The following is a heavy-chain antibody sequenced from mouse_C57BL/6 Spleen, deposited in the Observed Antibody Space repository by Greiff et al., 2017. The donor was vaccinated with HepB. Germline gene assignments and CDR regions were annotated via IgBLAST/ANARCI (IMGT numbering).Heavy chain of an antibody. CDR1: GYTFTGYG. CDR2: IYPRSGNT. D-gene: IGHD1-1*01. CDR3: ARHYYGSGGGYFDY. Sequence: QVQLQQSGAELARPGASVKLSCKASGYTFTGYGISWVKQRTGQGLEWIGEIYPRSGNTYYNEKFKGKATLTADKSSSTAYMELRSLTSEDSAVYFCARHYYGSGGGYFDYWGQGTTLTVSS. J-gene: IGHJ2*01. V-gene: IGHV1-81*01.